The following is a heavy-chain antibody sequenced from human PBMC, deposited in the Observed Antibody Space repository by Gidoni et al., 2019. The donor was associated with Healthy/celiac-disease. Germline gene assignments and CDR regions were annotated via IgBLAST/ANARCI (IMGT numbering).Heavy chain of an antibody. Sequence: QLQLQESGPGLVKPSETLSLTCTVSGGSISSSSYYWGWIRQPPGKGLEWIGSTYYSGSTYYNPSLKSRVTISVDTSKNQFSLKLSSVTAADTAVYYCARRPYCSGGSCYSEVDYWGQGTLVTVSS. J-gene: IGHJ4*02. CDR2: TYYSGST. D-gene: IGHD2-15*01. V-gene: IGHV4-39*01. CDR1: GGSISSSSYY. CDR3: ARRPYCSGGSCYSEVDY.